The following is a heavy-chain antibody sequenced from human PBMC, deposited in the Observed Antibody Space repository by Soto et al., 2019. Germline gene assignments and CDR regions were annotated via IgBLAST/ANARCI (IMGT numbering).Heavy chain of an antibody. J-gene: IGHJ4*02. Sequence: QVQLQESGPGLVKPSETLSLTCTVSGGSISSYYWSWIRQPPGKGLEWIGYIYYSGSTNYNPSLTGXVXIXRDTSKNQFSLKLSSVTAADTAVYYCASSRGGYFDYWGQGTLVTVSS. CDR2: IYYSGST. D-gene: IGHD3-16*01. CDR1: GGSISSYY. CDR3: ASSRGGYFDY. V-gene: IGHV4-59*01.